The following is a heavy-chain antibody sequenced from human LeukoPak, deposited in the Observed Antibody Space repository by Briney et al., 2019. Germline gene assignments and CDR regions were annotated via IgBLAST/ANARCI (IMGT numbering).Heavy chain of an antibody. CDR1: GFTFSSYW. V-gene: IGHV3-7*01. CDR2: IKQDGSEK. J-gene: IGHJ4*02. CDR3: ARDPSTVTTGYY. Sequence: GGYLRLSCAVSGFTFSSYWMSWVRQAPGKGLEWVANIKQDGSEKYYVDSVRGRFTISRDNAKSSLYLQMNSLRAEDTAVYYCARDPSTVTTGYYRGQGTLVTVFS. D-gene: IGHD4-17*01.